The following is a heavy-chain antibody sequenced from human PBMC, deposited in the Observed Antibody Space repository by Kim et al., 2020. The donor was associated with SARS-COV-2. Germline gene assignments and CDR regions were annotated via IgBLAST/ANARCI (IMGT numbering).Heavy chain of an antibody. J-gene: IGHJ5*02. D-gene: IGHD3-22*01. CDR2: IIPILGIA. CDR3: ARDQGGITMIVAGAPLDP. Sequence: SVKVSCKASGGTFSSYTISWVRQAPGQGLEWMGRIIPILGIANYAQKFQGRVTITADKSTSTAYMELSSLRSEDTAVYYCARDQGGITMIVAGAPLDPWGQGTLVTVSS. CDR1: GGTFSSYT. V-gene: IGHV1-69*04.